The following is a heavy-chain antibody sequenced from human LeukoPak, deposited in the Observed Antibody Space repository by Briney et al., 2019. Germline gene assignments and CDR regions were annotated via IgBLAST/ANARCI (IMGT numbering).Heavy chain of an antibody. CDR3: AKGVGYCSGGSCQQFDY. Sequence: GGSLRLSCAASGFIFSNYNMNWVRQAPGKGLEWVSYISSSSSTIYKSDSVKGRFTISRDNSKNTLYLQMNSLRAEDTAVYYCAKGVGYCSGGSCQQFDYWGQGTLVTVSS. D-gene: IGHD2-15*01. V-gene: IGHV3-48*01. CDR1: GFIFSNYN. J-gene: IGHJ4*02. CDR2: ISSSSSTI.